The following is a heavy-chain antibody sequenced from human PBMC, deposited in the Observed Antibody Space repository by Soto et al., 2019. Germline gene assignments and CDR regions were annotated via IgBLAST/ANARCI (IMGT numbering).Heavy chain of an antibody. CDR1: GFTFSSYG. D-gene: IGHD3-22*01. CDR3: ARMGDDSSGYYKAFDI. Sequence: LRLSCAASGFTFSSYGMHWVRQAPGKGLEWVAVIWYDGSNKYYADSVKGRFTISRDNSKNTLYLQMNSLRAEDTAVYYCARMGDDSSGYYKAFDIWGQGTMVTVSS. V-gene: IGHV3-33*01. J-gene: IGHJ3*02. CDR2: IWYDGSNK.